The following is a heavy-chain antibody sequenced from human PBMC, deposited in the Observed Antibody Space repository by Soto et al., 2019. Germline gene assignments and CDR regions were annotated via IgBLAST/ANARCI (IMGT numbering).Heavy chain of an antibody. V-gene: IGHV3-23*01. D-gene: IGHD6-13*01. CDR1: GFTFSSYA. CDR3: AKAPSVYSSSWYDY. Sequence: VGSLRLSCAASGFTFSSYAMSWVRQAPGKGLEWVSAISGSGGSTYYADSVRGRFTISRDNSKNTLYLQMNSLRAEDTAVYYCAKAPSVYSSSWYDYWGQGTLVTVSS. J-gene: IGHJ4*02. CDR2: ISGSGGST.